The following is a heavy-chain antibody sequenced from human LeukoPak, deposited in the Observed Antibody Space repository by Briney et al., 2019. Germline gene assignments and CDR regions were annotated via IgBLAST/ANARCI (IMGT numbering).Heavy chain of an antibody. V-gene: IGHV1-58*01. CDR2: IVVGSGNT. J-gene: IGHJ3*02. CDR3: AAGPRPDFWSGYPHDAFDI. Sequence: ASVKVSCKASGFTFTSSAVQWVRQARGQRLEWIGWIVVGSGNTNYAQKFQERVTITRDMSTSTAYMELSSLRSEDTAVYYCAAGPRPDFWSGYPHDAFDIWGQGTMVTVSS. CDR1: GFTFTSSA. D-gene: IGHD3-3*01.